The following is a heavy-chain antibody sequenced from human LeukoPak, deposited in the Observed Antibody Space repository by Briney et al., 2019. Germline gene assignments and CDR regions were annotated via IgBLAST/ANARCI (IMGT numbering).Heavy chain of an antibody. J-gene: IGHJ6*02. V-gene: IGHV1-8*01. CDR2: MNPSSGNT. CDR1: GYTFTSYD. D-gene: IGHD6-19*01. Sequence: ASVTVSCTASGYTFTSYDINWVRQATGQGLEWMGWMNPSSGNTGYAQKFQGRVTMTRNTSISTAYMELSSLRSEDTAVYYCARGRMQWLFRYYYYGMDVWGQGTTVTVSS. CDR3: ARGRMQWLFRYYYYGMDV.